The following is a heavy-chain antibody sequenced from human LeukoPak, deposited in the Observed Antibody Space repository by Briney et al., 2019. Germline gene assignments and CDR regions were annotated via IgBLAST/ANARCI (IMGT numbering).Heavy chain of an antibody. Sequence: GGSLRLSCEASGFTFSTFPMHWVRQTPDKRLEWVAVISDDGRDTYSADSVKGRFTISRDNSKNTLYLQMNSLSPEDTAVVYCARVGRVSIYPSYMDVWGKGTTVTVSS. CDR1: GFTFSTFP. CDR3: ARVGRVSIYPSYMDV. J-gene: IGHJ6*03. CDR2: ISDDGRDT. V-gene: IGHV3-30*04. D-gene: IGHD6-6*01.